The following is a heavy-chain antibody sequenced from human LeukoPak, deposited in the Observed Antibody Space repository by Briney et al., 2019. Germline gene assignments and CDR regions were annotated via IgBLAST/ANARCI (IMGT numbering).Heavy chain of an antibody. CDR2: IYHSGST. CDR3: ARGNYYDSSGYYSPAFDI. CDR1: GGSISSGGYS. J-gene: IGHJ3*02. Sequence: PSETLSLTCAVSGGSISSGGYSWSWIRQPPGKGLEWIGYIYHSGSTYYNPSLKSRVTISVDTSKNQFSLKLSSVTAADTAVYYCARGNYYDSSGYYSPAFDIWGQGTMVTVSS. D-gene: IGHD3-22*01. V-gene: IGHV4-30-2*05.